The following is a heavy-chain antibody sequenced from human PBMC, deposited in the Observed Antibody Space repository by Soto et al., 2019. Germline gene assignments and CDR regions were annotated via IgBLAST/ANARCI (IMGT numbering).Heavy chain of an antibody. D-gene: IGHD6-19*01. J-gene: IGHJ5*02. CDR1: GGSISSGDYY. CDR2: IYYSGST. Sequence: QVQLQESGPGLVKPSQTLSLTCTVSGGSISSGDYYWSWIRQPPGKGLEWIGYIYYSGSTYYNPSLKSRVTISVDTCKNQFSLKLSSVTAADTAVYYCARHSRGAVAGTGYNWFDPWGQGTLVTVSS. V-gene: IGHV4-30-4*01. CDR3: ARHSRGAVAGTGYNWFDP.